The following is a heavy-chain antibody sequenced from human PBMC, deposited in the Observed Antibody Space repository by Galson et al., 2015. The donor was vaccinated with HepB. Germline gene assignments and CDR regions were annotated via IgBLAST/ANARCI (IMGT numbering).Heavy chain of an antibody. Sequence: SVKVSCKASGYTFTSYGISWVRQAPGQGLEWMGWISAYNGNTNYAQKLQGRVTMTTDTSTSTAYMELRSLRSDDTAVYYCARECFPTIFGAGGGNWFDPWGQGTLVTVSS. CDR3: ARECFPTIFGAGGGNWFDP. D-gene: IGHD3-3*01. CDR2: ISAYNGNT. CDR1: GYTFTSYG. J-gene: IGHJ5*02. V-gene: IGHV1-18*01.